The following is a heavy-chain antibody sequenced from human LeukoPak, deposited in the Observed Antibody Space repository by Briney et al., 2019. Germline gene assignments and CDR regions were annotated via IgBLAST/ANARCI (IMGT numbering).Heavy chain of an antibody. Sequence: PSETLSLTCTVSGDSITSGDYYWTWSRQPPGKGLEWVAYMHYSGNTYYNSSLKSRLTISVDTSKNQFSLKLSFVTAADTAMYYCARHLSGSSWFDPWGQGTLVTVSS. D-gene: IGHD1-26*01. CDR2: MHYSGNT. V-gene: IGHV4-30-4*08. J-gene: IGHJ5*02. CDR1: GDSITSGDYY. CDR3: ARHLSGSSWFDP.